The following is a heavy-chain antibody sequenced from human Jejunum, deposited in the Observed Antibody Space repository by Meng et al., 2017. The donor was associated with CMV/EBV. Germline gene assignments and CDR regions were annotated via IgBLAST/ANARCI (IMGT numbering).Heavy chain of an antibody. D-gene: IGHD4-17*01. CDR3: ARDNGDYYYGMDV. V-gene: IGHV4-59*01. CDR2: IYYSGAT. Sequence: TVSGGSINDYYWSWIRQSPGKGLEWIGYIYYSGATRYNPSLESRVSISIDTSRKHFSLKMTSVTAADTAMYYCARDNGDYYYGMDVWGQGTPVTVSS. CDR1: GGSINDYY. J-gene: IGHJ6*02.